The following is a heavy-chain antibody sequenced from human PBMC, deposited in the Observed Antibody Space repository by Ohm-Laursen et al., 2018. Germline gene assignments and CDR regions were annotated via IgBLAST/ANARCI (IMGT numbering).Heavy chain of an antibody. Sequence: GSLRLSCTASGFTFSSYGMSWVRQAPGKRLEWVSAISGSGGSTYYADSVKGRFTISRDNSKNTLYLQMNSLRAEDTAVYYCAKSQLVPVYYDFWSGHDAFDIWGQGTMVTVSS. CDR2: ISGSGGST. CDR3: AKSQLVPVYYDFWSGHDAFDI. V-gene: IGHV3-23*01. D-gene: IGHD3-3*01. J-gene: IGHJ3*02. CDR1: GFTFSSYG.